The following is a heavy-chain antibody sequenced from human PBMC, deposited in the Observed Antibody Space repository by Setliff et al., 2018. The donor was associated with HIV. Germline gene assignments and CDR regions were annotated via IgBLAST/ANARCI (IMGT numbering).Heavy chain of an antibody. J-gene: IGHJ4*02. D-gene: IGHD6-19*01. V-gene: IGHV4-38-2*02. CDR1: GDAISNGLY. CDR3: ARVTVAVAAPDY. CDR2: VSDSGSG. Sequence: ETLSLTCIVSGDAISNGLYWGWIRQPPGKGLEWIGTVSDSGSGHYNPPLNSRVTISVDTSKNQLSLKLSSVTAADTAVYYCARVTVAVAAPDYWGQGTLVTVSS.